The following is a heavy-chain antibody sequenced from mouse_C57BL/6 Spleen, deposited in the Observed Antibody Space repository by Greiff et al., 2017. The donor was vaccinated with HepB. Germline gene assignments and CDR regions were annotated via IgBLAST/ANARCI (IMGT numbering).Heavy chain of an antibody. V-gene: IGHV1-54*01. Sequence: VQLQQSGAELVRPGTSVKVSCKASGYAFTNYLIEWVKQRPGQGLEWIGVINPGSGGTNYNEKFKGKATLTADKSSSTAYMQLSSLTSEDSAVYFSARSVDSSCTWFGYWGQGTLVTVAA. CDR1: GYAFTNYL. CDR2: INPGSGGT. D-gene: IGHD1-3*01. J-gene: IGHJ3*01. CDR3: ARSVDSSCTWFGY.